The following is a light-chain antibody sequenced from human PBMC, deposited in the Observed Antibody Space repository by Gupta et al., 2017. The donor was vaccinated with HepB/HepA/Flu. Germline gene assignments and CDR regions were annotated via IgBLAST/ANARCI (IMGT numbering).Light chain of an antibody. CDR1: QSRRQTNGKHY. CDR3: RKYLPTPT. V-gene: IGKV2-28*01. Sequence: IVVTQSPLSLPVTPGEPASSSCRSSQSRRQTNGKHYLDWDRQKPVQPPQLLIYLGSNRDYGVTDRFRGRGEGKDFTLKSSRGEEEAGGAYYVRKYLPTPTFGQGTKVEIK. J-gene: IGKJ1*01. CDR2: LGS.